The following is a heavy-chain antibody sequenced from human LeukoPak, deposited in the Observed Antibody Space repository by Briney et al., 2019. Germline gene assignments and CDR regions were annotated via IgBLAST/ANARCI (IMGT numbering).Heavy chain of an antibody. J-gene: IGHJ4*02. D-gene: IGHD6-19*01. Sequence: GRSLRLSCAASGFTFSSYGMHWVRQAPGKGLEWVAVIWYGGSNKYYADSVKGRFTISRDNSKNTLYLQMNSLRAEDTAVYYCAKESSSSGRSGGLDYWGQGTLVTVSS. V-gene: IGHV3-30*18. CDR3: AKESSSSGRSGGLDY. CDR2: IWYGGSNK. CDR1: GFTFSSYG.